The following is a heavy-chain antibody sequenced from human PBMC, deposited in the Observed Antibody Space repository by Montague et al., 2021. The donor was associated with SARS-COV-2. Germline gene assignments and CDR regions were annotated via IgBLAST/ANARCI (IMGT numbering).Heavy chain of an antibody. CDR1: GGSITDRTYY. V-gene: IGHV4-39*01. J-gene: IGHJ4*02. Sequence: SETLSLTCSVSGGSITDRTYYWGCIRQSPGKGLEWIGAINYSGTTYYNPSLKSRVTISVDTSKNQFSLKMTSVTAADTAVYYCARHCGIEAGGNWGQGTLVTVSS. CDR2: INYSGTT. D-gene: IGHD6-13*01. CDR3: ARHCGIEAGGN.